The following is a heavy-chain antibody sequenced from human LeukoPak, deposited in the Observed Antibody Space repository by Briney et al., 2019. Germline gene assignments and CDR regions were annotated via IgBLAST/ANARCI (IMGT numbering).Heavy chain of an antibody. Sequence: ATVKVSCKAFGYTFNSYAINWVRQAPGQGLEWMGWINTNTGNPTYAQGFTGRFVFSLDTSVSTAYLQISSLKAEDTAVYYCARRYYDFWSGSTNYYYYGMDVWGQGTTVTVSS. CDR2: INTNTGNP. V-gene: IGHV7-4-1*02. CDR1: GYTFNSYA. CDR3: ARRYYDFWSGSTNYYYYGMDV. J-gene: IGHJ6*02. D-gene: IGHD3-3*01.